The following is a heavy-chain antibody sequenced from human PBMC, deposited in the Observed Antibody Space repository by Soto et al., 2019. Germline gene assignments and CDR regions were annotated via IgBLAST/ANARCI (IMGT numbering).Heavy chain of an antibody. Sequence: SLRLSCAASGFTFSSYAMHWVRQAPGKGLEWVAVISYDGSNKYYADSVKGRFTISRDNSKNTLYRQMNSLRAEDTAVYYCARDLENYYYYGMDVWGQGTTVTVSS. V-gene: IGHV3-30-3*01. J-gene: IGHJ6*02. CDR1: GFTFSSYA. CDR2: ISYDGSNK. CDR3: ARDLENYYYYGMDV.